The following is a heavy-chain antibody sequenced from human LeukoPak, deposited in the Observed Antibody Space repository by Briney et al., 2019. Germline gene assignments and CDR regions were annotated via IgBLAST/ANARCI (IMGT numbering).Heavy chain of an antibody. Sequence: SETLSLTXAVYGGSFSGYYRSWIRQPPGKGPEWIGEINHSGSTNYNPSLKSRVTISVDTSKNQFSLKLSSVTAADTAVYYCARAQYDSPDYWGQGTLVTVSS. V-gene: IGHV4-34*01. CDR2: INHSGST. D-gene: IGHD3-3*01. CDR3: ARAQYDSPDY. J-gene: IGHJ4*02. CDR1: GGSFSGYY.